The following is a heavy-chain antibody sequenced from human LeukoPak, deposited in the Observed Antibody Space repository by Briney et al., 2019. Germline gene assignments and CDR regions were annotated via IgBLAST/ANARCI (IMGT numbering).Heavy chain of an antibody. CDR1: GFTFSNYA. CDR2: LSYDGIDK. D-gene: IGHD3-3*02. Sequence: PGGSLRLSCAASGFTFSNYAMHWVRQAPGKGLEWVAVLSYDGIDKYYADSVKGRFIISRDNSENTLYLQMNSLRAEDTALYYCARGLAPVDTDFYWGQGTLVTVSS. J-gene: IGHJ4*02. CDR3: ARGLAPVDTDFY. V-gene: IGHV3-30*04.